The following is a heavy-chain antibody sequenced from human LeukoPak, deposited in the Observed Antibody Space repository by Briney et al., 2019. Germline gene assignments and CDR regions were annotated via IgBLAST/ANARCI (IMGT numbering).Heavy chain of an antibody. CDR2: ISGNGGRT. CDR3: AKDVRFSNWFDP. J-gene: IGHJ5*02. Sequence: GGSLRLSCAASGFTFSTYTMAWVRQAPGGGLEWVSGISGNGGRTYYADSVKGRFAISRDDSKSTLYLQMNSLRGEDTAVYYCAKDVRFSNWFDPWGQGTLVTVSS. D-gene: IGHD3-3*01. V-gene: IGHV3-23*01. CDR1: GFTFSTYT.